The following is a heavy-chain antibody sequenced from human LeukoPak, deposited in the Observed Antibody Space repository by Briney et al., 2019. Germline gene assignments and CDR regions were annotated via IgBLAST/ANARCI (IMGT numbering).Heavy chain of an antibody. CDR1: GFTFSNYW. CDR2: INQDGSEK. Sequence: PGGSLRLSCAASGFTFSNYWMSWVRQAPGKGLEWVASINQDGSEKYYVDSVKGRFTISRDNAKNSLYLQMNSLRAEDTAVYYCAKETYYYDSRAPNTNMDVWGKGTTVTVSS. J-gene: IGHJ6*03. V-gene: IGHV3-7*03. CDR3: AKETYYYDSRAPNTNMDV. D-gene: IGHD3-22*01.